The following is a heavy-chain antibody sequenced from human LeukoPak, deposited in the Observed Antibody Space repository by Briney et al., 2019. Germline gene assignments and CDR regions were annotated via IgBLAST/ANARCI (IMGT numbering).Heavy chain of an antibody. CDR1: GFTFSSYW. CDR3: ARGSAIYYYYMDV. CDR2: IKQDGSEK. J-gene: IGHJ6*03. Sequence: GGSLRLSCAASGFTFSSYWMSWVRQAPGKGLEWVANIKQDGSEKYYVDSVKGRFTISRDNAKNSLYLQMNSLRAEDTAVYYCARGSAIYYYYMDVWGKGTTVTVSS. D-gene: IGHD2-2*01. V-gene: IGHV3-7*03.